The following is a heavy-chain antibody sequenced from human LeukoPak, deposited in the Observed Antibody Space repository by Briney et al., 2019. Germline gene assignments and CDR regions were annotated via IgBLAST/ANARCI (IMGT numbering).Heavy chain of an antibody. V-gene: IGHV4-34*01. D-gene: IGHD3-22*01. CDR1: GGSFSGYY. CDR3: ARAAYYYDSSGYYSTALYFDY. Sequence: SETLSLTCAVYGGSFSGYYWSWIRQPPGKGLEWIGEINHSGSTNYNPSLKSRVTISVDTSKNQFSLKLSFVTAADTAVYYCARAAYYYDSSGYYSTALYFDYWGQGTLVTVSS. J-gene: IGHJ4*02. CDR2: INHSGST.